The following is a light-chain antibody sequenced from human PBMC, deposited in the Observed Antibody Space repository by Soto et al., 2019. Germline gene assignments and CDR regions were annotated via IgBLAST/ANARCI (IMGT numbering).Light chain of an antibody. CDR1: SSNIGSNT. J-gene: IGLJ1*01. Sequence: QSVLSQPPSASGTPGQRVTMSCSGSSSNIGSNTVSWYQQFPGTAPKLLIYFNIQRPSGVPDRFSGSKSGTSASLAISGLQSEDEADYYCAAWDDSLNGYVFGTGTRSPS. V-gene: IGLV1-44*01. CDR2: FNI. CDR3: AAWDDSLNGYV.